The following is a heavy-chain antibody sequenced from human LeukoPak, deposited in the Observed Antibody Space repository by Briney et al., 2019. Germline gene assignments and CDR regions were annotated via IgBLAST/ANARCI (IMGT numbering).Heavy chain of an antibody. CDR2: INPNSGGT. CDR1: GYTFTGYY. J-gene: IGHJ3*02. V-gene: IGHV1-2*02. D-gene: IGHD4-11*01. Sequence: ASVKVSCKASGYTFTGYYMHWVRQAPGQGLEWMGWINPNSGGTNYAQKFQGRVTMTRDTSISTAYMELSRLRSDDTAVYYCARGPTVGNKDWAFDIWGQGTMVTVSS. CDR3: ARGPTVGNKDWAFDI.